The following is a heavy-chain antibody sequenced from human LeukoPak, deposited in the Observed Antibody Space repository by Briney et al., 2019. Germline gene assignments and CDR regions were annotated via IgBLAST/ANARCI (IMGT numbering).Heavy chain of an antibody. Sequence: GGSLRLSCAASGFTFSTYSMNWVRQAPGKGLEWVSSITSSSSYIYYAGSVKGRFTISRENAKKSLYLQMNSLRAEDTAVYYCAREGGSFEYWGQGTLVTVSS. D-gene: IGHD3-16*01. CDR3: AREGGSFEY. CDR2: ITSSSSYI. CDR1: GFTFSTYS. V-gene: IGHV3-21*01. J-gene: IGHJ4*02.